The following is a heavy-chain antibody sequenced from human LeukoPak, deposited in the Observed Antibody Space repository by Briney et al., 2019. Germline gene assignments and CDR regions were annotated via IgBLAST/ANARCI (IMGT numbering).Heavy chain of an antibody. J-gene: IGHJ3*02. CDR1: GFTFSSYG. D-gene: IGHD5-12*01. CDR2: ISYDGSNK. V-gene: IGHV3-30*03. Sequence: GGSLRLSCAASGFTFSSYGMHWVRQAPGKGLEWVAVISYDGSNKYYADSVKGRFTISRDNSKNTLYLQMNSLRAEDTAVYYCARENRGHSGYDLGGDAFDIWGQGTMVTVSS. CDR3: ARENRGHSGYDLGGDAFDI.